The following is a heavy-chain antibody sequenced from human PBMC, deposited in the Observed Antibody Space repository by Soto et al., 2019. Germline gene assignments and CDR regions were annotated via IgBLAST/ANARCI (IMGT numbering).Heavy chain of an antibody. Sequence: PSETLSLTCTVSGDSMTSSSYYWGWIRQPPGKGLEWIGSIYYSERTSYNSGSTYYSPSLKSRVTISGDTSKSQFSLKLSSVIAADTAVYYCARHTRNQFDPWGQGTLVTVSS. CDR2: IYYSERTSYNSGST. CDR3: ARHTRNQFDP. J-gene: IGHJ5*02. CDR1: GDSMTSSSYY. V-gene: IGHV4-39*01.